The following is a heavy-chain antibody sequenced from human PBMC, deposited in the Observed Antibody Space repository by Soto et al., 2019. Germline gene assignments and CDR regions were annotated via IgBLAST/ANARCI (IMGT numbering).Heavy chain of an antibody. V-gene: IGHV4-34*01. CDR2: INHSGST. CDR3: ARGLGSHCSSTSCPSLWFDP. D-gene: IGHD2-2*01. J-gene: IGHJ5*02. Sequence: LSETLSLTCAVYGGSFSGYYWSWIRQPPGKGLEWIGEINHSGSTNYNPSPKSRVTISVDTSKNQFSLKLSSVTAADTAVYYCARGLGSHCSSTSCPSLWFDPWGQGTLVTVSS. CDR1: GGSFSGYY.